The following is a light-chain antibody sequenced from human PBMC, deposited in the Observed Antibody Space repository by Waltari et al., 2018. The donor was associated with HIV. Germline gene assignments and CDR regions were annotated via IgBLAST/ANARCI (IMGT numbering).Light chain of an antibody. V-gene: IGKV3-11*01. Sequence: EIVLTQSPATLSLSPGVRATLSCRASQSVSTYLAWYQQRPGQAPRLLIYDASSRATGIPVRFSGSGSGTDFTLTISSLEPADFAVYYCQQRSDWPRSTFGGGTKVEIK. J-gene: IGKJ4*01. CDR1: QSVSTY. CDR3: QQRSDWPRST. CDR2: DAS.